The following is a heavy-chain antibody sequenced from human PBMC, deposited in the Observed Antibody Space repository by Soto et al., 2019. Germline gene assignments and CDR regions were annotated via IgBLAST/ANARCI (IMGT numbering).Heavy chain of an antibody. CDR1: GGSISSGGYY. CDR3: ARTISGGYYYYYYMDV. D-gene: IGHD3-3*01. V-gene: IGHV4-31*03. Sequence: QVQLQESGPGLVKPSQTLSLTCTVSGGSISSGGYYWSWIRQHPGKGLEWIGYIYYSGSAYYNPSLKSRVTISVDTSKIQFSLKLSSVTAADTAVYYCARTISGGYYYYYYMDVWGKGTTVTVSS. CDR2: IYYSGSA. J-gene: IGHJ6*03.